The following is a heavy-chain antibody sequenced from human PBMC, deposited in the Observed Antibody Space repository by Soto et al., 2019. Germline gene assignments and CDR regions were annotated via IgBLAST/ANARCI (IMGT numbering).Heavy chain of an antibody. CDR3: ARGLRTAIVTFDYYYYGMDV. V-gene: IGHV4-59*01. Sequence: PSETLSLTCTVSGGSISSFYWSWIRQPPGKGLEWIGYIYYSGGTNYNPSLKSRVTISVDTSKNQFSLKLSSVTAADTAVYYCARGLRTAIVTFDYYYYGMDVWGQGTTVTVSS. J-gene: IGHJ6*02. D-gene: IGHD5-18*01. CDR2: IYYSGGT. CDR1: GGSISSFY.